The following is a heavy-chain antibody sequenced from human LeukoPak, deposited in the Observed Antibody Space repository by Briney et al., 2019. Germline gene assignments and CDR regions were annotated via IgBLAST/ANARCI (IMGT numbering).Heavy chain of an antibody. J-gene: IGHJ4*02. Sequence: ASVKVSCKASGYTFTGYYIHGVRQAPGQGLEWVGWINPNGGGTNYAQNFQGRVTMTRDTSISTAYMELSRLRSDDTAIYYCARENNSGWYRKAAFDYWGQGTLVTVTS. CDR3: ARENNSGWYRKAAFDY. CDR2: INPNGGGT. V-gene: IGHV1-2*02. CDR1: GYTFTGYY. D-gene: IGHD6-19*01.